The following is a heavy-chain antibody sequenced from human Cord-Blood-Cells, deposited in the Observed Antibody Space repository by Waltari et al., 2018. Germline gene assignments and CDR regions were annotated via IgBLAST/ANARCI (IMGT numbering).Heavy chain of an antibody. CDR1: GFTFSSFW. CDR3: ARVPGYSSGWYPDY. CDR2: IQQEGSEK. V-gene: IGHV3-7*01. J-gene: IGHJ4*02. Sequence: EVQLVESGGGLVQPGGSLRLSCAASGFTFSSFWMSWVRHAPGKGLGWVANIQQEGSEKYYVDSVKGRFTISRDNAKNSLYLQMNSLRAEDTAVYYCARVPGYSSGWYPDYWGQGTLVTVSS. D-gene: IGHD6-19*01.